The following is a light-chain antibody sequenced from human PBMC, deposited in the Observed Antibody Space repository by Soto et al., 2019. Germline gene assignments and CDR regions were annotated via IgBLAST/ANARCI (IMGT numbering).Light chain of an antibody. CDR2: SNN. CDR1: TSNIGRNT. Sequence: QLVLTQPPSASGTPGQRVTISCSGSTSNIGRNTVNWYQQLPGTAPKLLIHSNNLRPSGVPDRFSGSKSGTSASLAISGLQSEDEADYYCAVWDDSLNGFPFGAGTKLTVL. CDR3: AVWDDSLNGFP. V-gene: IGLV1-44*01. J-gene: IGLJ1*01.